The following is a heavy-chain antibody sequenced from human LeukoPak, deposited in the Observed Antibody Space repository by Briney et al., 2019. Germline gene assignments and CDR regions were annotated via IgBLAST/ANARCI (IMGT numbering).Heavy chain of an antibody. CDR1: GFTFSDYY. CDR2: ISRSGSTI. Sequence: GGSLRLSCAASGFTFSDYYMSWIRQAPGKGLEWVSYISRSGSTIYYADSVKGRFTISRDNAKNSLYLQMNSLRAEDTAVYYCARGAAAGLYYFDYWGQGTLVTVSS. J-gene: IGHJ4*02. V-gene: IGHV3-11*01. CDR3: ARGAAAGLYYFDY. D-gene: IGHD6-13*01.